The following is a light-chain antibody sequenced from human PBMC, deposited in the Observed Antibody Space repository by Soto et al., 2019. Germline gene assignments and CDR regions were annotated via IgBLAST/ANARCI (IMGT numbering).Light chain of an antibody. CDR1: QSVSSN. CDR2: GAS. V-gene: IGKV3-15*01. Sequence: EIVMTQSPATLSVSPGERATLSCRASQSVSSNLAWYQQKPGQAPRLLISGASTRATGIPARFSGSGSGTEFTLTISSLQSEDFAVYYCQQYNNWRPQTFGQRTQVEIK. CDR3: QQYNNWRPQT. J-gene: IGKJ1*01.